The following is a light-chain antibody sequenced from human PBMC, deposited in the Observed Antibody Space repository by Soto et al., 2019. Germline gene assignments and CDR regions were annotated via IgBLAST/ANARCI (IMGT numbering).Light chain of an antibody. CDR3: QQYNNWPIT. CDR1: QSVSSN. J-gene: IGKJ5*01. CDR2: GAS. V-gene: IGKV3-15*01. Sequence: EIVMTQSPATLSVSPGERATLSCRASQSVSSNLAWYQQKPGLAPRLLIFGASTRATGIPARFSGSGSGTEFILTISSLQSEDFAVYSCQQYNNWPITFGQGTRLEIK.